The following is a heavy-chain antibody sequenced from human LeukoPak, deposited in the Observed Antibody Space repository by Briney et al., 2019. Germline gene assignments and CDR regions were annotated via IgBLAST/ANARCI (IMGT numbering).Heavy chain of an antibody. V-gene: IGHV1-18*01. CDR2: ISAYNGNT. J-gene: IGHJ6*02. CDR1: GYTFTSYD. D-gene: IGHD2-15*01. Sequence: GASVKVSCKASGYTFTSYDINWVRQAPGQGLEWMGWISAYNGNTNYAQQLQGRVTMTTDTSTSTAYMELRSLRSDDPAVYHCARHLWAREGREVVVVRDYYYYYYGMDVWGQGTAVTVSS. CDR3: ARHLWAREGREVVVVRDYYYYYYGMDV.